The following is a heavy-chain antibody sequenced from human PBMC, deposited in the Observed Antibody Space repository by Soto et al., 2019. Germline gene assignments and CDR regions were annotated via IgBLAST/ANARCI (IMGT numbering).Heavy chain of an antibody. D-gene: IGHD6-6*01. V-gene: IGHV3-30-3*01. CDR2: ISYDGSNK. J-gene: IGHJ5*02. CDR3: ARDQSSSYGYNWFDP. Sequence: GGSLRLSCAASGFTFSSYAMHWVRQAPGKGLEWVAVISYDGSNKYYADSVKGRFTISRDNSKNTLYLQMNSLRAEDTAVYYCARDQSSSYGYNWFDPWGQGTLVTVSS. CDR1: GFTFSSYA.